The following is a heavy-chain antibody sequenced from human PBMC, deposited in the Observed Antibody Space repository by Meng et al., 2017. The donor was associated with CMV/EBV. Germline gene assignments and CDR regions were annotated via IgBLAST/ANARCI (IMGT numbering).Heavy chain of an antibody. CDR1: GFTLTRYW. D-gene: IGHD1-26*01. J-gene: IGHJ4*02. CDR2: IDIDGRDI. V-gene: IGHV3-74*03. CDR3: ARGVAETLGWEMGY. Sequence: EVQLVESGGGLVQPGGSLRLSCAVSGFTLTRYWMHWVREVPGKGLEWVSRIDIDGRDITYADSVRGRFSISRDDAKNTLYLQMNSLRIEDTAVYYCARGVAETLGWEMGYWGQGTLVTVSS.